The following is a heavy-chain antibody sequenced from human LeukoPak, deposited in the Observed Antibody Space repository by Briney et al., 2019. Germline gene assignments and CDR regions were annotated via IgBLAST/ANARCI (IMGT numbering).Heavy chain of an antibody. V-gene: IGHV3-66*01. Sequence: GGSLRLSCAASGFTVSSNYMTWVRQAPGKGLEWVSVIFSGGSTYYADSVKGRFTISRDNPKNTLYLQMNSLRAEDTAVYYCARGISGSYSFDYWGQGTLVTVSS. CDR2: IFSGGST. CDR1: GFTVSSNY. CDR3: ARGISGSYSFDY. J-gene: IGHJ4*02. D-gene: IGHD1-26*01.